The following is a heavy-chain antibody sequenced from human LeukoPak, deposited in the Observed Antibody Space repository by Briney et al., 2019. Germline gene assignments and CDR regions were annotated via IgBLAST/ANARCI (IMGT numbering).Heavy chain of an antibody. CDR1: GFTFSSYE. CDR3: ARVQSLVNFDY. J-gene: IGHJ4*02. CDR2: ISSSGSTI. Sequence: GGSLRLSCAASGFTFSSYEMNWGRQAPGKGLEWVSYISSSGSTIYYADSVKGRFTISRDNAKNSLYLQMNSLRAEDTAVYYCARVQSLVNFDYWGQRTLVTVSS. D-gene: IGHD6-19*01. V-gene: IGHV3-48*03.